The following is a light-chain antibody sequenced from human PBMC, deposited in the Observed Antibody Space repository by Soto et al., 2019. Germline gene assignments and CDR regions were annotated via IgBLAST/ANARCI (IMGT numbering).Light chain of an antibody. CDR3: QQYYSTPLT. Sequence: DIVMTQSPDSLAVSLGERATINCKSSQSVLYSSNNKNYLAWYQQKPGQPPKLLIYWASTRESGAPHRFSGSGSGTDFTLTINSLQAEDVAIYYCQQYYSTPLTFGGGTKVEIK. CDR1: QSVLYSSNNKNY. J-gene: IGKJ4*01. CDR2: WAS. V-gene: IGKV4-1*01.